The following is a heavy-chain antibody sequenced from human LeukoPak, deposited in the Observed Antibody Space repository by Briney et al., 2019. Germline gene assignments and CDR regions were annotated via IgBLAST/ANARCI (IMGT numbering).Heavy chain of an antibody. Sequence: ASVKVSCKASGYTFTNFDINWVRQATGQGLEWMGWMNPNSGNTGYAQRFQGRVTITRNTSISTAYMELSSLRSEDTAVYYCATRYYYGSGTFAFDIWGQGTMVTVSS. CDR1: GYTFTNFD. D-gene: IGHD3-10*01. CDR2: MNPNSGNT. CDR3: ATRYYYGSGTFAFDI. V-gene: IGHV1-8*01. J-gene: IGHJ3*02.